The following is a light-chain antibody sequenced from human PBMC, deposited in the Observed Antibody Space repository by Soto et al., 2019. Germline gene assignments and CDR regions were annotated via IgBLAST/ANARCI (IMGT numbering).Light chain of an antibody. V-gene: IGKV3-20*01. CDR3: LQYDSSPVT. CDR2: GAS. CDR1: QSVSSSY. J-gene: IGKJ1*01. Sequence: EIVLTQSPGTLSLSPGERATLSCRASQSVSSSYLAWYQQKPGQAPRLLIYGASSRATGIPDRFSGSGSGTDFTLPISRLEPEDFAVYYCLQYDSSPVTFGQGTKVEIK.